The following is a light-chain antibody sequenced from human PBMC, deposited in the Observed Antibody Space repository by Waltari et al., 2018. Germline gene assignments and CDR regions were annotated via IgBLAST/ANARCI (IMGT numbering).Light chain of an antibody. J-gene: IGKJ3*01. Sequence: AIRMTQSPSSFSAVPGDRVTITCRASQSITNSLAWYQQKPGKAPQLLIYVASSLQTGVPSRFHGSESGTDFTLSSSGLQSEDFATYYCQQYHSYPFAFGPGTSVDL. V-gene: IGKV1-8*01. CDR1: QSITNS. CDR3: QQYHSYPFA. CDR2: VAS.